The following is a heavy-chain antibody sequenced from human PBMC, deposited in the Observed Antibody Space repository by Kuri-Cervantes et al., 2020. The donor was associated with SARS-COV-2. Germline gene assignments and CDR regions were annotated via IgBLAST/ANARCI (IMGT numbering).Heavy chain of an antibody. CDR3: ARASTTIFGVLIILLSSNAFDI. J-gene: IGHJ3*02. D-gene: IGHD3-3*01. CDR1: GGSFSGFY. CDR2: INHSGSA. Sequence: SETLSLTCAVYGGSFSGFYWSWIRQPPGKGLEWIGEINHSGSANYNPSLKSRVTISVDTSKNQFSLKLNSVTAADTAVYYCARASTTIFGVLIILLSSNAFDIWGQGTMVTVSS. V-gene: IGHV4-34*01.